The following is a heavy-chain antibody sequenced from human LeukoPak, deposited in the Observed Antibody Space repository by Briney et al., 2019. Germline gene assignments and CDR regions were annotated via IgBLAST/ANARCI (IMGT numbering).Heavy chain of an antibody. CDR2: INPSGGST. V-gene: IGHV1-46*01. J-gene: IGHJ4*02. CDR3: ARAVQVTTGGLFDY. D-gene: IGHD4-17*01. Sequence: ASVKVSCKASGYTFSSYYMHWVRQAPGQGLEWMGIINPSGGSTSYAQKFQGRVTITADKSTSTAYMELSSLRSEDTAVYYCARAVQVTTGGLFDYWGQGTLVTVSS. CDR1: GYTFSSYY.